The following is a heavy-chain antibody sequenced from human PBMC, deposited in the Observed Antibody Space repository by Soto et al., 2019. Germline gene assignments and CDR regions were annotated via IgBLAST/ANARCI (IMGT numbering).Heavy chain of an antibody. V-gene: IGHV1-2*04. CDR1: GYTFTGYY. CDR2: INPNSGGT. CDR3: ARDLKGYGGSPTRDGMDV. D-gene: IGHD3-16*01. Sequence: ASVKVSCKASGYTFTGYYMHWVRQAPGQGLEWMGWINPNSGGTNYAQKFQGWVTMTRDTSISTAYMELSRLRSDDTAVYYCARDLKGYGGSPTRDGMDVSGQGTTVTVSS. J-gene: IGHJ6*02.